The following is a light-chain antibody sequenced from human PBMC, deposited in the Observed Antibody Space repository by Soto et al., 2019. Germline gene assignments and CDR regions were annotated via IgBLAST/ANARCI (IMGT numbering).Light chain of an antibody. CDR3: QQYKSYSYT. J-gene: IGKJ2*01. CDR1: QSISSW. V-gene: IGKV1-5*03. Sequence: DIQMTQSPSTLSASVGDRVTITCRASQSISSWLAWYQQKPGKAPNLLIYKASTLESGVPSRFSGSGSGTEFTLTISSLQPDDFATYYCQQYKSYSYTFGHGTNLEIK. CDR2: KAS.